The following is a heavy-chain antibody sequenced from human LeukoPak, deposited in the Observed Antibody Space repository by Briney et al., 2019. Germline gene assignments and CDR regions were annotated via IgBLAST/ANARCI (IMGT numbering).Heavy chain of an antibody. CDR3: AKGRDKYQLLSKNWFDP. Sequence: PGRSLRLSCAASGFTFDDYAMHWVQQAPGKGLEWVSGISWNSGSIGYADSVKGRFTISRDNAKNSLYLQMNSLSAEDTALYYCAKGRDKYQLLSKNWFDPWGQGTLVTVSS. D-gene: IGHD2-2*01. CDR1: GFTFDDYA. CDR2: ISWNSGSI. J-gene: IGHJ5*02. V-gene: IGHV3-9*01.